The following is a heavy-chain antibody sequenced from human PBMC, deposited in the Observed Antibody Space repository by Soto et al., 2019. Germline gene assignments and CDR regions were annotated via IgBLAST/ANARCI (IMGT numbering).Heavy chain of an antibody. Sequence: QLQLQESGPGLVKPSETLSLTCTVSGGSISSSGYYWGWIRQPPGKGLEWIGSIYYSGSTYYNPSLKSRVTIAVDTSKNQFSLKRSSVTAADTAVYYCASYYDSSGYYAYPDAFDIWGQGTMVTVSS. CDR3: ASYYDSSGYYAYPDAFDI. CDR2: IYYSGST. D-gene: IGHD3-22*01. V-gene: IGHV4-39*01. CDR1: GGSISSSGYY. J-gene: IGHJ3*02.